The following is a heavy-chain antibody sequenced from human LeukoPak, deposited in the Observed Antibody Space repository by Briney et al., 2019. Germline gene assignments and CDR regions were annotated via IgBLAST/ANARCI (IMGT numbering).Heavy chain of an antibody. CDR1: GFTFSTSW. J-gene: IGHJ3*02. Sequence: PGGSLRLSCAASGFTFSTSWMHWVRQAPGKGLVWVSRIYSDGSSTTYVDSVKGRFTISRDNARNTLFLQMNSLRAEDTAVYYCAADGGPAFQIWGQGTMVTVSS. CDR3: AADGGPAFQI. V-gene: IGHV3-74*01. D-gene: IGHD3-16*01. CDR2: IYSDGSST.